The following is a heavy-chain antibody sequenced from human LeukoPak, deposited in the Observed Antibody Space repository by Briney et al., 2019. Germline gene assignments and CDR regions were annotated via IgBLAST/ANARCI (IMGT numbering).Heavy chain of an antibody. CDR1: GLTFSSYA. CDR3: AKADSSSWTYDY. D-gene: IGHD6-13*01. CDR2: ISGSGGST. Sequence: GSLRLSCAASGLTFSSYAMSWVRQAPGKGLEWVSAISGSGGSTYYADSVKGRFTISRDNSKNTLYLQMNSLRAEDTAVYYCAKADSSSWTYDYWGQGTLVTVSS. V-gene: IGHV3-23*01. J-gene: IGHJ4*02.